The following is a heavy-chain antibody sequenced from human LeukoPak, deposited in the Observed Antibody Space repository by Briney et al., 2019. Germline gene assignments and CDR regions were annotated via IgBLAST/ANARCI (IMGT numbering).Heavy chain of an antibody. V-gene: IGHV4-4*02. Sequence: PSETLSLTCAVSGGSISSSNWWSWVRQPPGKGLEWIWEIYHSGSTNYNPSLKSRVTISVDKSKNQFSLKLSSVTAADTAVYYCAGYSSGWAGDYFDYWGQGTLVTVSS. CDR1: GGSISSSNW. J-gene: IGHJ4*02. CDR2: IYHSGST. CDR3: AGYSSGWAGDYFDY. D-gene: IGHD6-19*01.